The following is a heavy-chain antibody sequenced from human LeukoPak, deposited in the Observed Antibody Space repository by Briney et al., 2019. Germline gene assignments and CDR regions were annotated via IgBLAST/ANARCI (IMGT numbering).Heavy chain of an antibody. CDR2: INPNSGGT. J-gene: IGHJ5*02. CDR3: ARDGTYYDFWSGPDNWFDP. Sequence: ASVTVSCKASGYTFTGYYMHWVRQAPGQGLEWMGWINPNSGGTNYAQKFQGRVTMTRDTSISTAYMELSRLRSDDTAVYYCARDGTYYDFWSGPDNWFDPWGQGTLVTVSS. CDR1: GYTFTGYY. V-gene: IGHV1-2*02. D-gene: IGHD3-3*01.